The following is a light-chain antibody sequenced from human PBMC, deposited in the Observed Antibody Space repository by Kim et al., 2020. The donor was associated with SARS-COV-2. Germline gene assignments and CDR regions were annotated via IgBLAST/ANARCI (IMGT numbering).Light chain of an antibody. J-gene: IGKJ2*01. CDR2: AAS. CDR3: QQYGGSPVYT. CDR1: QSVSSRF. V-gene: IGKV3-20*01. Sequence: EIVFTQSPGTLSLSPGERATLSCRASQSVSSRFLAWYQQKRGQPPRLLIYAASSRATGIPDRFSGSGSGTDFTLTISRLEPEDFAVYYCQQYGGSPVYTFGQGTKLEI.